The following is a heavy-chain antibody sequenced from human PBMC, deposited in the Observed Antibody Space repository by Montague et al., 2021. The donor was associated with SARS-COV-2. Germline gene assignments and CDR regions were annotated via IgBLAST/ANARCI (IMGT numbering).Heavy chain of an antibody. CDR3: ARIRDYDILTGSYSGFDY. CDR2: IDWDDDK. D-gene: IGHD3-9*01. V-gene: IGHV2-70*01. J-gene: IGHJ4*02. CDR1: GFSLSTSGMC. Sequence: PALVKPTQTLTLTCTFSGFSLSTSGMCVSWIRQPPGKALKWLAVIDWDDDKSYSTSLKTRLTISKDTSKNQVVLTMTNMDPVDTATYYCARIRDYDILTGSYSGFDYWGQGTLVTVSS.